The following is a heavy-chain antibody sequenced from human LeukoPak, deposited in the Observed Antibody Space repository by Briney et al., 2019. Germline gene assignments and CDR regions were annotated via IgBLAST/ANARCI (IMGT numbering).Heavy chain of an antibody. CDR2: IYDTGST. J-gene: IGHJ5*01. CDR1: GGSISGGSYY. Sequence: SETLSLTCTVSGGSISGGSYYWGWIRQPPGKGLGWIGTIYDTGSTYYNPSLKSRVTISVDTSKNHFSLKLSSVTAADTAVYYCARPPIGYCSGGDCFSWFDSWGQGTLVTVSS. CDR3: ARPPIGYCSGGDCFSWFDS. D-gene: IGHD2-15*01. V-gene: IGHV4-39*02.